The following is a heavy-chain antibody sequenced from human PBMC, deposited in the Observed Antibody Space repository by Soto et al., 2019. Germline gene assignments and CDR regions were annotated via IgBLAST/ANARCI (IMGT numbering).Heavy chain of an antibody. CDR2: ISGSGDST. V-gene: IGHV3-23*01. J-gene: IGHJ4*02. Sequence: GGSLRRSCAASGFTCSTYSMSWVRQAPGKGLEWVSAISGSGDSTYYADSVKGRFTISIDNSKNTVYLQMNSLRAEDTAVYYCAKFRSRSVNDYWGEGTLVNVSS. CDR1: GFTCSTYS. CDR3: AKFRSRSVNDY.